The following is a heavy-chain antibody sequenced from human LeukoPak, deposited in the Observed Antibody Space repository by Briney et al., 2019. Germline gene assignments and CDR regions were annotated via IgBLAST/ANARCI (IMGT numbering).Heavy chain of an antibody. CDR1: GFTFSSYG. V-gene: IGHV3-30*18. J-gene: IGHJ4*02. D-gene: IGHD3-22*01. CDR3: AKSVSEYYDSSGYYYDVPDY. Sequence: AGGSPRLSCAASGFTFSSYGMHWVRQAPGKGLEWVAVISYDGSNKYYADSVKGRFTISRDNSKNTLYLQMNSLRAEDTAVYYCAKSVSEYYDSSGYYYDVPDYWGQGTLVTVSS. CDR2: ISYDGSNK.